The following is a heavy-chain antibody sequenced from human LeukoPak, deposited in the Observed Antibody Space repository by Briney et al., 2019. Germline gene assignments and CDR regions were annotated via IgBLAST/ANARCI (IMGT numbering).Heavy chain of an antibody. CDR3: ARARYYYDSSGYSEGPNYYYYYGMDV. CDR1: GGTFSSYA. J-gene: IGHJ6*02. Sequence: GASVKVSCKASGGTFSSYAISWVRQAPGQGLEWMGGIIPIFGTANYAQKFQGRVTITADESMSTAYMELSSLSSEDTAVYYCARARYYYDSSGYSEGPNYYYYYGMDVWGQGTTVTVSS. CDR2: IIPIFGTA. V-gene: IGHV1-69*01. D-gene: IGHD3-22*01.